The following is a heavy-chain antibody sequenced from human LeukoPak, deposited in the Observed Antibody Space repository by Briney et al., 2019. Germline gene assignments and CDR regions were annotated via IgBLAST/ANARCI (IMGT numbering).Heavy chain of an antibody. Sequence: GGALQISCKGSGYTFTTYWIAWGRQMPGKGVEWRGIIYPSNCGTRYSPSFEGEVTISAHQSLHPAYLQWTSLKASDPAMYYCARRYVWGSYRFDYWGQGTLVTVSS. CDR1: GYTFTTYW. CDR2: IYPSNCGT. J-gene: IGHJ4*02. CDR3: ARRYVWGSYRFDY. D-gene: IGHD3-16*02. V-gene: IGHV5-51*01.